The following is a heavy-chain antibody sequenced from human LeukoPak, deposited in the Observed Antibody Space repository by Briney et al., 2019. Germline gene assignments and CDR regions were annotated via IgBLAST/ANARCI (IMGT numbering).Heavy chain of an antibody. D-gene: IGHD2-2*01. CDR3: ARHAVVVPASP. Sequence: SETLSLTCTVSGGSISSSSYYWGWIRQPPGKGLEWIGSIYYSGSTYYNPSLKSRVTISVDTSKNQSSLKLSSVTAADTAVYYCARHAVVVPASPWGQGTLVTVSS. CDR1: GGSISSSSYY. V-gene: IGHV4-39*01. CDR2: IYYSGST. J-gene: IGHJ5*02.